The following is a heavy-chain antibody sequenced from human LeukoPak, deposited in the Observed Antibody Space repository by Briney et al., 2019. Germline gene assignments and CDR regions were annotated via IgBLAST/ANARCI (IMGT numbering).Heavy chain of an antibody. D-gene: IGHD5-12*01. Sequence: GGSLRLSCAASGFTFSSYGMHWVRQAPGKGLEWVAFIRYDGSNKYYADSVKGRFTISRDNSKNTLYLQTNSLRAEDTAVYYCAKDKEIVATYTFDYWGQGTLVTVSS. CDR3: AKDKEIVATYTFDY. CDR1: GFTFSSYG. J-gene: IGHJ4*02. CDR2: IRYDGSNK. V-gene: IGHV3-30*02.